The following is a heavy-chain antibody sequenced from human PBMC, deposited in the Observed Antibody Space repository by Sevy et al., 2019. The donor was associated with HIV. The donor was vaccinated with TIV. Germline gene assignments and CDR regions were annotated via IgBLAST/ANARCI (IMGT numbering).Heavy chain of an antibody. J-gene: IGHJ4*02. CDR1: GFTFSSYS. CDR2: ISSSSGTI. D-gene: IGHD2-15*01. CDR3: ASPVLGYCSGGSCYRADY. V-gene: IGHV3-48*02. Sequence: GGSLRLSCAASGFTFSSYSMNWVRQAPGKGLEWVSYISSSSGTIYYADSVKGRFTISRDNAKNSLYLQMNSLRDEDTAVYYCASPVLGYCSGGSCYRADYWGQGTLVTVSS.